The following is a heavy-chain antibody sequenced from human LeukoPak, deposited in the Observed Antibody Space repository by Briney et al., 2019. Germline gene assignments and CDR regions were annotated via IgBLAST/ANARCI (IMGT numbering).Heavy chain of an antibody. CDR3: ARGGAVDGTRGYSYYSGMDV. J-gene: IGHJ6*02. Sequence: SGPVLVKPTETLTLTCTVSGFSLSNARMGVSWIRQPPGKGLEWIGSFHHSGSTYYNPSLKSRVTISVDTSKNQFSLKLTSVTAADTAVYYCARGGAVDGTRGYSYYSGMDVWGQGTTVTVSS. D-gene: IGHD6-13*01. V-gene: IGHV4-38-2*02. CDR2: FHHSGST. CDR1: GFSLSNARM.